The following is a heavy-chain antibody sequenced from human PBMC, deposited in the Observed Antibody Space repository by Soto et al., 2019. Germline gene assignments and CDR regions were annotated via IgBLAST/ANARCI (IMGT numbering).Heavy chain of an antibody. Sequence: GAPVKVSCKASGGTFSSYAISWVRQAPGQGLEWMGGIIPIFGTANYAQKFQGRVTITADESTSTAYMELSSLRSEDTAVYYCARDGVVGAPGAFDIWGQGTMVTVSS. CDR2: IIPIFGTA. J-gene: IGHJ3*02. CDR3: ARDGVVGAPGAFDI. D-gene: IGHD1-26*01. CDR1: GGTFSSYA. V-gene: IGHV1-69*13.